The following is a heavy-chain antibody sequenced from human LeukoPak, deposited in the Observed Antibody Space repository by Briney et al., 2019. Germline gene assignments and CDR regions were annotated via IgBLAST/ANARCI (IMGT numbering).Heavy chain of an antibody. CDR2: IGYSGANT. CDR1: GFTFSTFG. Sequence: KSGGSLRLSCAASGFTFSTFGIHWVRQAPGEGLEWVAYIGYSGANTYYADSVKGRFTISRDDSKNTVHLQMNSLRAADTALYSCARDLNGKFYIAYWGQGTLVTVSS. V-gene: IGHV3-30*02. CDR3: ARDLNGKFYIAY. D-gene: IGHD2-8*01. J-gene: IGHJ4*02.